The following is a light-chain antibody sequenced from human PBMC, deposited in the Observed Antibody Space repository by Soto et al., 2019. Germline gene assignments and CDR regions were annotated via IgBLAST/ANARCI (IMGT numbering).Light chain of an antibody. J-gene: IGLJ2*01. CDR1: SSDVGSYNL. Sequence: QSALTPPASVSGSPGQSIPISCTGTSSDVGSYNLVSWYQQHPGKAPKLMIYEGSKRPSGVSNRFSGSKSGNTASLTISGLQAEDEADYYCCSYAGSSTGVFGGGTKLTVL. V-gene: IGLV2-23*01. CDR2: EGS. CDR3: CSYAGSSTGV.